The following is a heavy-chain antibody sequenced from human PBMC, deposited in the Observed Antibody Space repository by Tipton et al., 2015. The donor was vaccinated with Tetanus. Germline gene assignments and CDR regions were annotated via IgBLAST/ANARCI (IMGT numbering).Heavy chain of an antibody. CDR2: IYSDGST. J-gene: IGHJ4*02. CDR1: GFTFSRFS. Sequence: SLRLSCAASGFTFSRFSLNWVRQAPGKGLEWVSIIYSDGSTYYADSVKGRFTISRDNSKNTLYLQMNSLRAEDTAVYYCARDRDGDYAAFDYWGQGTLVTVSS. D-gene: IGHD4-17*01. V-gene: IGHV3-66*01. CDR3: ARDRDGDYAAFDY.